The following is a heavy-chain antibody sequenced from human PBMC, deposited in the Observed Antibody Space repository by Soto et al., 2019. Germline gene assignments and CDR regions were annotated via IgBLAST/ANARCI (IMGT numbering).Heavy chain of an antibody. J-gene: IGHJ6*02. CDR1: GGTFSSYA. Sequence: QVQLVQSGAEVKKPGSSVKVSCKASGGTFSSYAISWVRQAPGQGLEWMGGIIPIFGTANYAQKFQGRVTITADESTSTAYLEMSSLGAEDSAVYYCVRDSGGTTVAFGMDVWGQGTTVTVSS. CDR3: VRDSGGTTVAFGMDV. CDR2: IIPIFGTA. D-gene: IGHD4-17*01. V-gene: IGHV1-69*01.